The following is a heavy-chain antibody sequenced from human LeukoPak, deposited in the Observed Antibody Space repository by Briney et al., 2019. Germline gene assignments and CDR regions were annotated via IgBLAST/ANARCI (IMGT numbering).Heavy chain of an antibody. Sequence: PGGSLRLSCAASGFIFSGYSINWVRQAPGKGLEWVSYISSSSGTIYYADSVKGRFTISRDNAKNSLYLQMNSLRAEDTAVYYCARLIPGTHQYFDYWGQGTLVTVSS. CDR3: ARLIPGTHQYFDY. J-gene: IGHJ4*02. D-gene: IGHD1-7*01. V-gene: IGHV3-48*01. CDR1: GFIFSGYS. CDR2: ISSSSGTI.